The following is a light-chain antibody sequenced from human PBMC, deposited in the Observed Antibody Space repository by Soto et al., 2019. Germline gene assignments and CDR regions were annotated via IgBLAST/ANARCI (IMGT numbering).Light chain of an antibody. Sequence: QSALTQPASASGSPGQSITISCTGTSSDVGGYNYVSWYQHHPGKAPKLMIFDVSNRPSGVSNRFSGSKSGNTASLTISGLQPEDEADYYCSSYTTSHTRPIVFGTGT. V-gene: IGLV2-14*03. CDR2: DVS. CDR3: SSYTTSHTRPIV. J-gene: IGLJ1*01. CDR1: SSDVGGYNY.